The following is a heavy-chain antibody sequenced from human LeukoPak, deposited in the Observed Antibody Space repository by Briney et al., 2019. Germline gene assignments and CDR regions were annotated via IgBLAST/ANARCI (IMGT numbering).Heavy chain of an antibody. D-gene: IGHD2-15*01. CDR3: ARDSICSGGSCYSDY. CDR1: GFTVSSNF. CDR2: IYSGGST. J-gene: IGHJ4*02. V-gene: IGHV3-66*01. Sequence: GGSLRLSCAASGFTVSSNFMSWVRQAPGKGLEWVSVIYSGGSTYYADSVKGRFTISRDNSKNTLYLQMNSLRAEDTAVYYCARDSICSGGSCYSDYWGQGTLVTVSS.